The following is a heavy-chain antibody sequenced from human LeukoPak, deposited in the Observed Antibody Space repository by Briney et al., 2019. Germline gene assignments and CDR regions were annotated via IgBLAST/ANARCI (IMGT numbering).Heavy chain of an antibody. J-gene: IGHJ4*02. CDR2: IIPIFGTA. Sequence: GASVTVSCKASGGTFSSYAISWVRQAPGQGLEWMGGIIPIFGTANYAQKFQGRVTITADESTSTAYMELSSLRSEDSAVYYCARKFDGDRLDYWGQGTLLTVSS. CDR3: ARKFDGDRLDY. D-gene: IGHD5-24*01. CDR1: GGTFSSYA. V-gene: IGHV1-69*13.